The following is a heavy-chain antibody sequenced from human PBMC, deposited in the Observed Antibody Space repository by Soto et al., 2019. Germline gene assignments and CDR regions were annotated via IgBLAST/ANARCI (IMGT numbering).Heavy chain of an antibody. V-gene: IGHV1-46*03. CDR2: INPSGGGT. CDR1: GYTFTNYY. Sequence: ASVKVSCKASGYTFTNYYMHWVRQAPGQGLEWMGIINPSGGGTNYAQKFQGRVTMTRDTSTSTVYMELSSLRSEDTAVYYCARDQGRDYYYGMDVWGQGTTVTVSS. CDR3: ARDQGRDYYYGMDV. D-gene: IGHD1-26*01. J-gene: IGHJ6*02.